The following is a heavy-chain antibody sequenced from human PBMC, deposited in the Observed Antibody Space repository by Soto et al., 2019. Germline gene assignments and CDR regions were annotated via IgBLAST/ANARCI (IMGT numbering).Heavy chain of an antibody. D-gene: IGHD1-1*01. J-gene: IGHJ4*02. Sequence: PGGSLRLSCAASGFTFSGSAMHWVRQASGKGLEWVAVISYDGNNKYYADSVKGRFTISRDNSKNTLYLQMSSLRAEDTAVYYCAKSVYNWNDGFFDYWGQGTLVTVSS. CDR2: ISYDGNNK. CDR3: AKSVYNWNDGFFDY. CDR1: GFTFSGSA. V-gene: IGHV3-30*18.